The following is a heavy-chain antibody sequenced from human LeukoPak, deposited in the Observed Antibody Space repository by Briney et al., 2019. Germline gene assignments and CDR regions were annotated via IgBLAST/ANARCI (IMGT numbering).Heavy chain of an antibody. CDR3: ARVGVTAMEIDY. V-gene: IGHV3-21*01. D-gene: IGHD5-18*01. J-gene: IGHJ4*02. CDR1: GFTFSTYS. Sequence: PGGSLRLSCAASGFTFSTYSMTWVRQVPGKGLEWVSSITSGSNEIYYADSVKGRFTISRDNAKNTLYLQMNSLRAEDTAVYYCARVGVTAMEIDYWGQGTLVTVSS. CDR2: ITSGSNEI.